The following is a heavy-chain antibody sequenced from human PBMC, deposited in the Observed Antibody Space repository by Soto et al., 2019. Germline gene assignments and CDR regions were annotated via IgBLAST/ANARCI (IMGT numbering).Heavy chain of an antibody. V-gene: IGHV2-5*02. J-gene: IGHJ4*02. CDR2: IYWDGDV. CDR1: GFSLSTSGVG. D-gene: IGHD6-6*01. Sequence: QITLKESGPTLVKPTQTLTLTCTLSGFSLSTSGVGVGWIRQPPGKALEWLALIYWDGDVRDSPSLKSRLTITKDTSKNQVVLTMTNMDPVDTATYYCAHRPYTGSSYYFDFWGPGTPVTVSS. CDR3: AHRPYTGSSYYFDF.